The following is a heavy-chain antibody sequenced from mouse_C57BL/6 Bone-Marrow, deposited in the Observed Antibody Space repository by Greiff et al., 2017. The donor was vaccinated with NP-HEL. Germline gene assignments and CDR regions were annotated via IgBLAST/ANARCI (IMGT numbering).Heavy chain of an antibody. Sequence: QVQLKQSGAELARPGASVKLSCKASGYTFTSYGISWVKQRTGQGLEWIGEIYPRSGNTYYNEKFKGKATLTADKSSSTAYMELRSLTSEDSAVYFCARSLSTMITTNYFDYWGQGTTLTVSS. J-gene: IGHJ2*01. CDR3: ARSLSTMITTNYFDY. D-gene: IGHD2-4*01. V-gene: IGHV1-81*01. CDR2: IYPRSGNT. CDR1: GYTFTSYG.